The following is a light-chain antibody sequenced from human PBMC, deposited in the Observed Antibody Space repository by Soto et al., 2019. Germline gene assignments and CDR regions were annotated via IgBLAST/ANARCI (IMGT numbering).Light chain of an antibody. Sequence: SCELTQPPSVSVAPGKTARITCGGNNIGSKSGHWYQQKPGQAPVLGIYYDSDRPSGIPERFSGSNSGNTATLTISRVEAGDEADYYCQVWDSSSDHGVFGTGTKLTVL. V-gene: IGLV3-21*04. CDR1: NIGSKS. CDR3: QVWDSSSDHGV. J-gene: IGLJ1*01. CDR2: YDS.